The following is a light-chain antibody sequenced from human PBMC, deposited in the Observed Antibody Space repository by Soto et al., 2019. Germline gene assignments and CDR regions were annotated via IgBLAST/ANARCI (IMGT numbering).Light chain of an antibody. CDR1: SSNVGTYNL. J-gene: IGLJ2*01. V-gene: IGLV2-23*01. Sequence: QSVLTQPASVSGSPGQSITISCTGTSSNVGTYNLVSWYQQHPGNAPKLMIYEGNKRPSGVSNRFSGSKSGNTASLTISGLQAEDEGDYYCSSYVGSGTYVVFGGGTKLTVL. CDR2: EGN. CDR3: SSYVGSGTYVV.